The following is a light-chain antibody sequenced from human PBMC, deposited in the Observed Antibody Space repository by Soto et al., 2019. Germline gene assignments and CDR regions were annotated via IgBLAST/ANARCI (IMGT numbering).Light chain of an antibody. J-gene: IGKJ2*01. CDR1: HSVSTS. CDR3: QQYIHGYT. CDR2: SAS. V-gene: IGKV3-15*01. Sequence: EVVMTQSPATLSVFPGERVTLSCRASHSVSTSIAWYQQKPGQAPRLLIYSASTRATDIPARFSGSGSGTEFTLTINSLESEDFAVYYCQQYIHGYTFGQGTKLEIK.